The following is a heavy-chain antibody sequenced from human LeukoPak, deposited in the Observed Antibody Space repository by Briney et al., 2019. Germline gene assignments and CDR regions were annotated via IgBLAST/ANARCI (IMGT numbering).Heavy chain of an antibody. Sequence: GVSLRFSGAASGFTLSTYAMSWVRQTPGKGLEWVAATSSSDADTYHADSVRGRFTICRDNSKNTLYLQMNSLRAEDTAVYYCAGGYYFDYWGQGTLVTVSS. J-gene: IGHJ4*02. CDR2: TSSSDADT. D-gene: IGHD6-13*01. CDR3: AGGYYFDY. CDR1: GFTLSTYA. V-gene: IGHV3-23*01.